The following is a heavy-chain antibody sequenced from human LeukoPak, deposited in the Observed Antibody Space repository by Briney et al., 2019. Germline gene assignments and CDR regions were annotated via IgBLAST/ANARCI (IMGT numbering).Heavy chain of an antibody. CDR1: GGSISSYY. D-gene: IGHD3-10*01. CDR2: IYTSGST. Sequence: SSETLSLTCTVSGGSISSYYWSWIRQPAGKVLEWFGRIYTSGSTNYNPSLKSRVTMSVDTSKNQFSLKLSSVTAADTAVYYCARGGSGGSGSYYQYYYYYYYMDVWGKGTTVTISS. J-gene: IGHJ6*03. V-gene: IGHV4-4*07. CDR3: ARGGSGGSGSYYQYYYYYYYMDV.